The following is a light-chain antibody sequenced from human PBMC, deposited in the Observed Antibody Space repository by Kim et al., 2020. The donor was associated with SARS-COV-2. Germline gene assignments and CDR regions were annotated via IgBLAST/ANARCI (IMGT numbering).Light chain of an antibody. CDR3: QQYNNWPPT. J-gene: IGKJ1*01. V-gene: IGKV3-15*01. CDR2: DAS. CDR1: QSVSSK. Sequence: SVSPGERATPSCRASQSVSSKFAWYQQKPGQAPRLLNYDASTRATGIPARFSGSGSGTEFTLTISLQSEDFAVYYCQQYNNWPPTFGQGTKVDIK.